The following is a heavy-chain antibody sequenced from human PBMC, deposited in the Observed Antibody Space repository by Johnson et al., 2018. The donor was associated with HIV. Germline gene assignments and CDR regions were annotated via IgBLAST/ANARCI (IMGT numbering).Heavy chain of an antibody. CDR2: ISYDGSNK. CDR1: GFTFTNYA. CDR3: ARSPGEADAFDI. J-gene: IGHJ3*02. Sequence: QVQLVESGGGVVQPGRSLRLSCAASGFTFTNYAMYWVRQAPGKGLEWVALISYDGSNKYYADSVKGRFTISRDNSKNTLYLQMNSLRAEDTAMYYCARSPGEADAFDIWGQGTMVTVSS. D-gene: IGHD3-10*01. V-gene: IGHV3-30-3*01.